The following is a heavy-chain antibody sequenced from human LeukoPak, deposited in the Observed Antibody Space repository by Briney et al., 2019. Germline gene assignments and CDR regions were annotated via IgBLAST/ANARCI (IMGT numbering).Heavy chain of an antibody. D-gene: IGHD3-10*01. J-gene: IGHJ5*02. CDR1: GYTFTGYY. CDR3: ARGELWFGEFPNWFDP. CDR2: INPNSGGT. V-gene: IGHV1-2*02. Sequence: ASVKVSCKASGYTFTGYYMHWVRQAPGQGLEWVGWINPNSGGTNYAQKFQGRVTMTRDTSISTAYMELSRLRSDDTAVYYCARGELWFGEFPNWFDPWGQGTLVTVSS.